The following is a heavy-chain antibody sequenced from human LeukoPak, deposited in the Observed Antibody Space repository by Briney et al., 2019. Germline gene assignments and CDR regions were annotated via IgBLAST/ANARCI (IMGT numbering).Heavy chain of an antibody. Sequence: GGSLRLSCAASGFTFSSYSMNWVRQAPGKGLEWVSYISSSSSTIYYADSVKGRFTISRDNAKNSLYLQMNSLRAEDTAVYYCARYLTYYYGSGSYYSDYWGQGTLVTVSS. CDR1: GFTFSSYS. J-gene: IGHJ4*02. V-gene: IGHV3-48*01. CDR2: ISSSSSTI. D-gene: IGHD3-10*01. CDR3: ARYLTYYYGSGSYYSDY.